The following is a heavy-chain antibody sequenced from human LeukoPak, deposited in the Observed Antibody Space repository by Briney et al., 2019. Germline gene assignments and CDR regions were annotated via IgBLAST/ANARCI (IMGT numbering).Heavy chain of an antibody. CDR1: GYTFTGYY. J-gene: IGHJ6*02. V-gene: IGHV1-8*02. CDR2: MNPNSGNT. Sequence: ASVKVSCKASGYTFTGYYMHWVRQATGQGLEWMGWMNPNSGNTGYAQKFQGRVTMTRSTSISTAYMELSSLRSEDTAVYYCARGPLLSYYYYGMDVWGQGTTVTVSS. CDR3: ARGPLLSYYYYGMDV. D-gene: IGHD1-26*01.